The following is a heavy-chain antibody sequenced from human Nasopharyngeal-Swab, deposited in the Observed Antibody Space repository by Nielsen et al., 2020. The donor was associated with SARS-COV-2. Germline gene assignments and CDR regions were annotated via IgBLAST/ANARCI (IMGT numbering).Heavy chain of an antibody. J-gene: IGHJ4*02. CDR3: AKRDDYYESSGLGD. CDR1: GFTFSTYA. V-gene: IGHV3-23*01. D-gene: IGHD3-22*01. Sequence: GESLKLSCAASGFTFSTYAMYWVRQPPAKGLEWVSSISGSGGSTYYADSVKGRFTISRDNSKNTLYLQMNSLRAEDTAVYYCAKRDDYYESSGLGDWGQGTLVTVSS. CDR2: ISGSGGST.